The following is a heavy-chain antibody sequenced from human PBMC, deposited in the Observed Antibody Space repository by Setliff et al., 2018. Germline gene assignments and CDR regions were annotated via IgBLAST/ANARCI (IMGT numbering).Heavy chain of an antibody. CDR1: GYTFSDYG. Sequence: ASVKVSCKASGYTFSDYGISWVRQAPGQGLEWMGWISPHSGRAFYAPQFQDRVIMTTDTSTSTAYMELRGLGTDDTAVYYCSRLVRYCTTTTCQRASGGEFWGQGTLVTVSS. D-gene: IGHD2-2*01. CDR3: SRLVRYCTTTTCQRASGGEF. J-gene: IGHJ4*02. CDR2: ISPHSGRA. V-gene: IGHV1-18*01.